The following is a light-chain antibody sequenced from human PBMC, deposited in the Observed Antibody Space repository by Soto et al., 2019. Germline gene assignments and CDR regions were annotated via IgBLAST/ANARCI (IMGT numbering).Light chain of an antibody. Sequence: QSVLTQSPSASASLGASVKLTCTLSSGHSSYAIAWHQQQPEKGPRYLMKLNSDGSHSKGDGIPDRFSGSSSGAERYLTISSLQSEDEADYYCQTWGTGIEVFGGGTKLTVL. CDR3: QTWGTGIEV. CDR2: LNSDGSH. V-gene: IGLV4-69*01. CDR1: SGHSSYA. J-gene: IGLJ3*02.